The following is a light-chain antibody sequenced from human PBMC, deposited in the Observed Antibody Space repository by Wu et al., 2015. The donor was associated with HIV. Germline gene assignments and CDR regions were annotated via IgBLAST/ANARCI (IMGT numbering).Light chain of an antibody. CDR3: QQYNAFGT. J-gene: IGKJ1*01. V-gene: IGKV1-5*03. CDR1: QSISSW. Sequence: DIQITQSPSTVSASVGDTVTITCRASQSISSWLAWYQQKAGKAPKLLIYQASSLESGVPSRFSGSGSGTEFTLTISSLQPDDFATYYCQQYNAFGTFGQGTKVEIK. CDR2: QAS.